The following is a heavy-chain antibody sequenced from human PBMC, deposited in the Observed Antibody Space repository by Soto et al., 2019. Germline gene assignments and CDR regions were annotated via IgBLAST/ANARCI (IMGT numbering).Heavy chain of an antibody. D-gene: IGHD6-19*01. J-gene: IGHJ4*02. CDR3: APLRGYSSGWYYFDY. CDR1: GFTFSSYA. V-gene: IGHV3-23*01. CDR2: ISGSGGST. Sequence: PGGSLRLSCAASGFTFSSYAMSWVRQAPGKGLEWVSAISGSGGSTYYADSVKGRFTISRDNSKNTLYLQMNSLRAEDTAVYYCAPLRGYSSGWYYFDYWGQGTLVTVSS.